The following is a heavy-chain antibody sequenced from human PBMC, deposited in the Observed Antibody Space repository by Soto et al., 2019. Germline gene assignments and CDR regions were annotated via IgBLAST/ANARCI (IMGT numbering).Heavy chain of an antibody. CDR3: AKSPRGEMATD. Sequence: QVQLVQSGGEVKKPGASVTVSCKASGYTFINYHITWVRQAPGQGLEWMAWINTYNGMTDYAQKFQGRVTMTRDTSASTAYMELRNLESDDTAVYFCAKSPRGEMATDWGQGTLVTVSS. D-gene: IGHD5-12*01. CDR2: INTYNGMT. J-gene: IGHJ4*02. CDR1: GYTFINYH. V-gene: IGHV1-18*01.